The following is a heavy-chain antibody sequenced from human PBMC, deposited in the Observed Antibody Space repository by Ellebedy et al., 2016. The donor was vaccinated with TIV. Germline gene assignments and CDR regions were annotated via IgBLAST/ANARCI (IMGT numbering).Heavy chain of an antibody. D-gene: IGHD2-15*01. Sequence: SLKISXAASGFTFDDYAMHWVRQAPGKGLEWVSGISWNGDYIGYADSVKGRFTISRDNAKNSLYLQMNSLRAEDTAVYYCATDTPGVEDFDYWGQGTLVTVSS. CDR1: GFTFDDYA. CDR3: ATDTPGVEDFDY. V-gene: IGHV3-9*01. J-gene: IGHJ4*02. CDR2: ISWNGDYI.